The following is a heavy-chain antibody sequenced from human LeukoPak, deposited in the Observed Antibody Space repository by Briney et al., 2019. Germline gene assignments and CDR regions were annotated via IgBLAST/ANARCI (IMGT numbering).Heavy chain of an antibody. D-gene: IGHD1-26*01. Sequence: GGALRLSCAASGFTFSSCWMTWVRQAPGKGLEWVANIKQDGNEKYYVDSVKGRFSISRDNAKNSVYLQMNSLRAEDTAVYYCARLMGERSLFDYWGQGVLVAVSS. CDR1: GFTFSSCW. J-gene: IGHJ4*02. CDR3: ARLMGERSLFDY. CDR2: IKQDGNEK. V-gene: IGHV3-7*02.